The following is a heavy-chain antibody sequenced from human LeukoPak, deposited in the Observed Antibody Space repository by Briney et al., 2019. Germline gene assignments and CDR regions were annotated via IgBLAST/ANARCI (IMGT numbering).Heavy chain of an antibody. J-gene: IGHJ4*02. CDR1: GYTFTGYY. CDR2: INPNSGGT. D-gene: IGHD3-3*01. Sequence: GASVKVSCKASGYTFTGYYMHWVRQAPGQGLEWMGWINPNSGGTNYAQKFQGRVTMTRDTSISTAYMELSRLRSDDTAVYYCARGQTYYDSLRHFDYWGQGTLVTVSS. CDR3: ARGQTYYDSLRHFDY. V-gene: IGHV1-2*02.